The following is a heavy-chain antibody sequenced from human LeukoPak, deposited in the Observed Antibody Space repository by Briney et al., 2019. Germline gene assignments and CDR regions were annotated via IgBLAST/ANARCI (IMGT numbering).Heavy chain of an antibody. J-gene: IGHJ2*01. CDR2: IYTSGST. CDR1: GYSISSGYY. D-gene: IGHD4-17*01. Sequence: SETLSLTCTVSGYSISSGYYWGWIRQPPGKGLEWIGRIYTSGSTNYNPSLKSRVTMSVDTSKNQFSLKLSSVTAADTAVYYCARDLPYGDYGAEYFDLWGRGTLVTVSS. CDR3: ARDLPYGDYGAEYFDL. V-gene: IGHV4-38-2*02.